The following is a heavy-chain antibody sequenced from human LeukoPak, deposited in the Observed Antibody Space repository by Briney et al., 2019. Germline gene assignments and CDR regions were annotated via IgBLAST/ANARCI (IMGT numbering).Heavy chain of an antibody. CDR2: INSDGSST. J-gene: IGHJ4*02. D-gene: IGHD5-24*01. Sequence: PGGSLRLSCAASGFSFNSYAMHWVRQAPGKGLVWVSRINSDGSSTSYADSVKGRFTISRDNAKNTLYLQMTSLRAEDTAVYYCARSREGYNFVGENDWGQGTLVTVSS. CDR1: GFSFNSYA. V-gene: IGHV3-74*01. CDR3: ARSREGYNFVGEND.